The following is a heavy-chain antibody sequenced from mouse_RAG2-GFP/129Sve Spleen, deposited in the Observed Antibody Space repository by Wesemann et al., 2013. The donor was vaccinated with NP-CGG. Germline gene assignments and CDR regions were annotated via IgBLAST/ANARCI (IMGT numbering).Heavy chain of an antibody. J-gene: IGHJ2*01. CDR2: IYPGDGST. D-gene: IGHD2-3*01. CDR3: ARTPTHYDGYYVGYFDY. CDR1: FTSYD. V-gene: IGHV1S56*01. Sequence: FTSYDINWVKQRPGQGLEWIGWIYPGDGSTKYNEKFKGKATLTADKSSSTAYMQLSSLTSENSAVYFCARTPTHYDGYYVGYFDYWGQGTTLTVSS.